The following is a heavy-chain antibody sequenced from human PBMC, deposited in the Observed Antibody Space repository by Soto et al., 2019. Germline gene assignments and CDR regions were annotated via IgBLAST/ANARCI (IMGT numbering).Heavy chain of an antibody. CDR1: GYTFTGYY. V-gene: IGHV1-2*02. Sequence: ASVEVSCKASGYTFTGYYIHWVRQAPGQGLEWMGWINPNSGDTNYAQKFQGRVTMTRDTSISTAYMELSRLRSDDTAVYYCARDYGSGSYYTGDLDYWGQGTLVTVSS. J-gene: IGHJ4*02. D-gene: IGHD3-10*01. CDR3: ARDYGSGSYYTGDLDY. CDR2: INPNSGDT.